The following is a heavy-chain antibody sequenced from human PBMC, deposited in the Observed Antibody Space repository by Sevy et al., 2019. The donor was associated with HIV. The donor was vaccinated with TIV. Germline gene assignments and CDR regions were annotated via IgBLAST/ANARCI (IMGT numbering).Heavy chain of an antibody. D-gene: IGHD6-13*01. Sequence: GGSLRLSCAASGFTFDDYAMHWVRQAPGKGLEWASGISWNSGSIGYADSVKGRFTISRDNAKNSLYLQMNSLRAEDTALYYCAKGYSSSWPDAFDIWGQGTMVTVSS. J-gene: IGHJ3*02. CDR2: ISWNSGSI. CDR1: GFTFDDYA. CDR3: AKGYSSSWPDAFDI. V-gene: IGHV3-9*01.